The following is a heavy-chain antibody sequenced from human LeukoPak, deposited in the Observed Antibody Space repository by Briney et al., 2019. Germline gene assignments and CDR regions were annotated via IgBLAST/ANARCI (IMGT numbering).Heavy chain of an antibody. CDR2: INSDGSST. CDR3: ASGRYYYDSSGYYGPDY. D-gene: IGHD3-22*01. CDR1: GFTFSSYW. V-gene: IGHV3-74*01. J-gene: IGHJ4*02. Sequence: GGSLRLSCAASGFTFSSYWMHWVRQAPGKGLVWVSRINSDGSSTSYADSVKGRFTISRDNAKNTLYLQMNSLRAEDTAVYYCASGRYYYDSSGYYGPDYWGQGTLVTVSS.